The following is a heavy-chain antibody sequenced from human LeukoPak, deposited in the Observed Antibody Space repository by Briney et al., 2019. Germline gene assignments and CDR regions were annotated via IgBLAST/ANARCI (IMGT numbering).Heavy chain of an antibody. CDR2: IDPNSGGT. D-gene: IGHD3-22*01. J-gene: IGHJ4*02. CDR1: GYTFTAYY. CDR3: ARFYYYYDSSGYAGFDY. Sequence: ASVKVSCKASGYTFTAYYIHWVLQAPGQGLEWMGWIDPNSGGTNYAQRFQGRVTMTRDTSISTAYMELSRLRSDDTAVYYCARFYYYYDSSGYAGFDYWGQGTLVTVSS. V-gene: IGHV1-2*02.